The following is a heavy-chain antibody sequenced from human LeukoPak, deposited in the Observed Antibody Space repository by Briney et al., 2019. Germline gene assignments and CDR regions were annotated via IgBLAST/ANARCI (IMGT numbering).Heavy chain of an antibody. D-gene: IGHD2/OR15-2a*01. Sequence: GGSLRLSCAASGSSWMNWVRQAPGKGLVWVSHINSDGSWTSYADSVKGRFTISKDNAKNTVYLQMNNLRAEDTAVYYCVSFYETYWGRGTLVTVSS. CDR1: GSSW. CDR2: INSDGSWT. V-gene: IGHV3-74*01. J-gene: IGHJ4*02. CDR3: VSFYETY.